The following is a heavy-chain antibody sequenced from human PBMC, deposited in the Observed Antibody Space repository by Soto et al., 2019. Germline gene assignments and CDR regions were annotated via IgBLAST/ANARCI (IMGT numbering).Heavy chain of an antibody. CDR2: VYYSGST. V-gene: IGHV4-59*08. CDR1: SHSISSYY. CDR3: ATREPRHESGDY. Sequence: SETLSLTCPLSSHSISSYYCTWIRPPPEKVLEWIGYVYYSGSTNYNPSLKNRVTISVDTSKSQLSLDLSSGTAAETAVHYCATREPRHESGDYWGQGTLVTVSS. J-gene: IGHJ4*02. D-gene: IGHD6-25*01.